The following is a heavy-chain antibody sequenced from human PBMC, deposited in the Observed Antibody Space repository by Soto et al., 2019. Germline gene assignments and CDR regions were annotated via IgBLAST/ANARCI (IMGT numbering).Heavy chain of an antibody. Sequence: SETLSLTCTVSGDSISSADYYWSWIRQTPGKGLEWIGHTFYSGTTYYNPSLKSRLTISVDTSKNHFSLRLTSVTAADTAVYYCARDLWVEPELYYYGMDVWGQGTTVTVSS. D-gene: IGHD1-1*01. V-gene: IGHV4-30-4*01. CDR1: GDSISSADYY. CDR2: TFYSGTT. J-gene: IGHJ6*02. CDR3: ARDLWVEPELYYYGMDV.